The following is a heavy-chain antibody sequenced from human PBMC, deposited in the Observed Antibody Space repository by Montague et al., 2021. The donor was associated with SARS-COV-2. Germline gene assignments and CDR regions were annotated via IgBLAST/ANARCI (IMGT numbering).Heavy chain of an antibody. D-gene: IGHD3-3*01. CDR1: GGSISNYY. Sequence: SETLSLTCTVSGGSISNYYWSWIRQSPGKGLEWIAYVYYSGSTKYNPSLKSRATISVDTSKNQFSLTLSSMTAADTAVYYCARGRGGTMFGVVGAYYGMGIWGQGTTVTVS. CDR2: VYYSGST. V-gene: IGHV4-59*12. CDR3: ARGRGGTMFGVVGAYYGMGI. J-gene: IGHJ6*02.